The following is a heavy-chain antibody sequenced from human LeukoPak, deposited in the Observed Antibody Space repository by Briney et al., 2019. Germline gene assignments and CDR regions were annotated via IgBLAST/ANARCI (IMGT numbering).Heavy chain of an antibody. CDR2: IYYSGST. J-gene: IGHJ4*02. Sequence: STQTLSLTCTVSGGSISSGGYYWSWIRQHPGKGLEWIGYIYYSGSTYYNPSLKSRVTISVDTSKNQFSLKLSSVTAADAAVYYCARTMPHITGNVFDYWGQGTLVTVSS. V-gene: IGHV4-31*03. CDR1: GGSISSGGYY. D-gene: IGHD1-20*01. CDR3: ARTMPHITGNVFDY.